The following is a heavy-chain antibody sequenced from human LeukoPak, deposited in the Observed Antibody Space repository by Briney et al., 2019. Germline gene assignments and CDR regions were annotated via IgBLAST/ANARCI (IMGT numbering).Heavy chain of an antibody. CDR3: ARGVQQLVFYY. D-gene: IGHD6-13*01. V-gene: IGHV4-31*03. J-gene: IGHJ4*02. CDR2: IYYSGST. CDR1: GGSISSGGYY. Sequence: SQTLSLTCTVSGGSISSGGYYWSWIRQHPGKGLEWIGYIYYSGSTYYNPSLKSRVTISVDTSKNQLSLKLSSVTAADTAVYYCARGVQQLVFYYWGQGTLVTVSS.